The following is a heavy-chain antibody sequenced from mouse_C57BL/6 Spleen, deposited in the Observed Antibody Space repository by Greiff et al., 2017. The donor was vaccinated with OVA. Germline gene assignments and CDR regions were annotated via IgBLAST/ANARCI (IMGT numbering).Heavy chain of an antibody. CDR3: TRNYYYGSSYVARGYFDY. CDR1: GYTFTDYE. D-gene: IGHD1-1*01. CDR2: IDPETGGT. Sequence: VQVVESGAELVRPGASVTLSCKASGYTFTDYEMHWVKQTPVHGLEWIGAIDPETGGTAYNQKFKGKAILTADKSSSTAYMELRSLTSEDSAVYYCTRNYYYGSSYVARGYFDYWGQGTTLTVSS. V-gene: IGHV1-15*01. J-gene: IGHJ2*01.